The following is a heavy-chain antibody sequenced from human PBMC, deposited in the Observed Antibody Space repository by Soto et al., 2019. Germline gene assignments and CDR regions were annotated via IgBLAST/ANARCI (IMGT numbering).Heavy chain of an antibody. CDR2: ISSIGST. J-gene: IGHJ6*01. D-gene: IGHD3-9*01. CDR1: GGSISSGDYF. Sequence: QVQLQESGPGLVKPSQTLSLTCTVSGGSISSGDYFWSWIRQSPGKGLEWIGYISSIGSTYYNPSLKSRVSVSRDTSKIQFSLKLSSVTTTDTAVYYCARGLVIRPYYYHGMDVW. CDR3: ARGLVIRPYYYHGMDV. V-gene: IGHV4-30-4*01.